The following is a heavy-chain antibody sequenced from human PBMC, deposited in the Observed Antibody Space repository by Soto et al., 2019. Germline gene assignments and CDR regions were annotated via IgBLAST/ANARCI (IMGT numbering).Heavy chain of an antibody. V-gene: IGHV4-39*01. CDR2: IYYSGST. CDR1: GGSISSSSYY. CDR3: ARHPCISTSCYPYYYYGMDV. Sequence: QLQLQESGPGLVKPSETLSLTCTVSGGSISSSSYYWGWIRQPPGKGLEWIGSIYYSGSTYYNPSLKSRVTISVDTSKNQFSLKLSSVTAADTAVYYCARHPCISTSCYPYYYYGMDVWGQGTTVTVSS. J-gene: IGHJ6*02. D-gene: IGHD2-2*01.